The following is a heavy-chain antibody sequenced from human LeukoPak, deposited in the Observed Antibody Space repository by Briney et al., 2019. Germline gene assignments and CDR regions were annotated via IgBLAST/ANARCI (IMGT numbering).Heavy chain of an antibody. D-gene: IGHD2-15*01. J-gene: IGHJ4*02. V-gene: IGHV3-23*01. CDR3: AKDLSWWAAADY. CDR2: VRSDDNT. Sequence: GGSLRLSCAASGFTLTRNAMSWVRQTPGRGLEWVSGVRSDDNTHYTDSVTGRFTISRDNANNTLFLQMNSLGVEDTAVYYCAKDLSWWAAADYWGQGALVTVSS. CDR1: GFTLTRNA.